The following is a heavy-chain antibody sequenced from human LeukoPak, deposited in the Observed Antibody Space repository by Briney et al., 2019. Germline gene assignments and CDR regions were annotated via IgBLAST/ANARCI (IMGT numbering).Heavy chain of an antibody. CDR2: ISSSSTYI. D-gene: IGHD7-27*01. J-gene: IGHJ4*02. Sequence: GGSLRLSCAASGFTFSNYNMNWVRQAPGKGLEWVSSISSSSTYIDYADSVKGRFTISRDNAKNSLYPQMNSLRAEDTAVYYCAREGIWGNYYFDHWGQGTLLTVSS. CDR3: AREGIWGNYYFDH. CDR1: GFTFSNYN. V-gene: IGHV3-21*01.